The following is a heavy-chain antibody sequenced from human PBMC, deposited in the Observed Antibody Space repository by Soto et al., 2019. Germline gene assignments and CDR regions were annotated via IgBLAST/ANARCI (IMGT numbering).Heavy chain of an antibody. Sequence: GGSLRLSCAASGFTFSNYGMHWVRQAPGKGLEWVAVISYDGSNKYYADSVKGRFTVSRDNSKNTLYLQMNSLRAEDTAVFYCAKVIDFWSGYSLPYYYYMDVWGKGTTVTVSS. CDR1: GFTFSNYG. D-gene: IGHD3-3*01. CDR3: AKVIDFWSGYSLPYYYYMDV. V-gene: IGHV3-30*18. CDR2: ISYDGSNK. J-gene: IGHJ6*03.